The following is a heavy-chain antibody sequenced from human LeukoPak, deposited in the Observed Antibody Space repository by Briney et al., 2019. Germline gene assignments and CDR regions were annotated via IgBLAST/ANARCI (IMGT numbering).Heavy chain of an antibody. J-gene: IGHJ4*02. D-gene: IGHD6-19*01. V-gene: IGHV4-4*02. CDR2: IYHSGST. Sequence: SETLSPTCAVSGGSISSSNWWSWVRQPPGKGLEWIGEIYHSGSTNYNPSLKSRVTISVDKSKNQFPLKLSSVTAADTAVYYCAREQVSGWYLDYWGQGTLVTVSS. CDR1: GGSISSSNW. CDR3: AREQVSGWYLDY.